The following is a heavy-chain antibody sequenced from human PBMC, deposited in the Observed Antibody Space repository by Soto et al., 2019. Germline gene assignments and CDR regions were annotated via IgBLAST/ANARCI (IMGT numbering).Heavy chain of an antibody. J-gene: IGHJ4*02. CDR1: GFTFSNYA. D-gene: IGHD6-6*01. CDR2: ISRSDGST. V-gene: IGHV3-23*01. Sequence: GGSLRLSCAASGFTFSNYAMSWVRQAPGKGLEWVSTISRSDGSTFYADSVKGRFTISRDSSKSTLSLQMNSLRAEDTALYYCATHLSIAARSFDSWGRGAQVTVSS. CDR3: ATHLSIAARSFDS.